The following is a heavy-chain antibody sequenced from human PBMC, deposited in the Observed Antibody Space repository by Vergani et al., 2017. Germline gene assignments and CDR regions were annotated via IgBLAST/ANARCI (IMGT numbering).Heavy chain of an antibody. CDR3: ARXSGRSAAIKYYYYGMDV. J-gene: IGHJ6*02. CDR2: IIPIFGTA. D-gene: IGHD2-2*01. CDR1: GGTFSSYA. V-gene: IGHV1-69*01. Sequence: QVQLVQSGAEVKKPGSSVKVSCKASGGTFSSYAISWVRQAPGQGLEWMGGIIPIFGTANYAQKFQGRVTITADESTSTAYMELSSLRSEDTAVYYCARXSGRSAAIKYYYYGMDVWGQGTTVTVSS.